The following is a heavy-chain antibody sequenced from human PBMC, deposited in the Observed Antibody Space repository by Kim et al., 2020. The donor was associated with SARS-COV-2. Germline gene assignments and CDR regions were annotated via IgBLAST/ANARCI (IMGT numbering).Heavy chain of an antibody. Sequence: SQTLSLTCAISGDSVSSNSAAWNWIRQSPSRGLEWLGRTYYRSKWYNDYAVSVKSRITINPDTSKNQFSLQLNSVTPEDTAVYYCARGIVVVPAAPTYYFDYWGQETLVTVSS. V-gene: IGHV6-1*01. CDR3: ARGIVVVPAAPTYYFDY. J-gene: IGHJ4*02. CDR1: GDSVSSNSAA. D-gene: IGHD2-2*01. CDR2: TYYRSKWYN.